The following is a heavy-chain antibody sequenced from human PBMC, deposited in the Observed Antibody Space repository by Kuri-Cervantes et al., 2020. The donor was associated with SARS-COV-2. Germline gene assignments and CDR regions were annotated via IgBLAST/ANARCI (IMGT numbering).Heavy chain of an antibody. V-gene: IGHV5-51*01. D-gene: IGHD3-9*01. J-gene: IGHJ6*02. CDR1: GYSFTTYW. CDR2: IYPGDSDN. CDR3: AGRGTIFWVVDV. Sequence: GGSLRLSCKASGYSFTTYWIGWVRQMPGKGLEWMGIIYPGDSDNRDNPSFQGQVTISADKSISTAYLQWNSLKAADSAIYYCAGRGTIFWVVDVWGQGTTVTVSS.